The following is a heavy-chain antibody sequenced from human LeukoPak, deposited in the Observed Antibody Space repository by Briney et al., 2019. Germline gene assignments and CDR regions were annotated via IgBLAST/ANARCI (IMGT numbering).Heavy chain of an antibody. Sequence: ASVKVSCKASGGTFSSYAISWVRQAPGQGLEWMGRIIPILGIANYAQKFQCRVTITADKSTSTAYMELSSLRSEDTAVYYCARGGDGYDYWGQGTLVTVSS. CDR1: GGTFSSYA. D-gene: IGHD5-24*01. V-gene: IGHV1-69*04. CDR2: IIPILGIA. J-gene: IGHJ4*02. CDR3: ARGGDGYDY.